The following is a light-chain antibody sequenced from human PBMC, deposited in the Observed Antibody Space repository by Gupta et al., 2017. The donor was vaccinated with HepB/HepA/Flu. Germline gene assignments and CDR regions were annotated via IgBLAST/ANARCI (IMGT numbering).Light chain of an antibody. CDR3: SSYTSSSTYVV. CDR2: DVS. V-gene: IGLV2-14*01. J-gene: IGLJ2*01. CDR1: SSDVGGYKY. Sequence: QSALTQPASVSGSPGQSIAFSCTGTSSDVGGYKYVSWYQQHPGKATKLMIYDVSNRPSGVSNRFSGSKSGNTASLTISGRQAEDEADYYCSSYTSSSTYVVFGGGTKLTVL.